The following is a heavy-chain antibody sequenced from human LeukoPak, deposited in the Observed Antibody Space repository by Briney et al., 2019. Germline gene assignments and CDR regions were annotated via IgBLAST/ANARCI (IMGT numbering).Heavy chain of an antibody. J-gene: IGHJ4*02. CDR2: ISSSSSYI. Sequence: GGSLSLFCAASGFTYSSYSMNLVRQAPGKGLEWVSSISSSSSYIYYADSVEGRFTISRDNAKNSLYMQMNSLRAEDTAVYYCARDRGLYCSSTSCYDGLDYWGQGTLVTVSS. D-gene: IGHD2-2*01. CDR1: GFTYSSYS. V-gene: IGHV3-21*01. CDR3: ARDRGLYCSSTSCYDGLDY.